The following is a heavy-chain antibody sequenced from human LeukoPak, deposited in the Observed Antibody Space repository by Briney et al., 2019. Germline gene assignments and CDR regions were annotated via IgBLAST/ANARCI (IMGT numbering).Heavy chain of an antibody. V-gene: IGHV3-23*01. CDR1: GFTFRDYT. CDR3: AKMPNSNYFDY. CDR2: ISDSASST. D-gene: IGHD4-11*01. Sequence: GGSLRLSCAASGFTFRDYTMNWVRQAPGKGLEWVSAISDSASSTYYADSVKGRFTISRDNAKNTLYLQMNSLRAEDTAVYYCAKMPNSNYFDYWGQGTLVTVSS. J-gene: IGHJ4*02.